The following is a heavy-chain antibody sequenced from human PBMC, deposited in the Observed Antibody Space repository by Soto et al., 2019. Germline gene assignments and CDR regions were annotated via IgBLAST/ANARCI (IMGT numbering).Heavy chain of an antibody. D-gene: IGHD2-2*02. J-gene: IGHJ5*02. Sequence: SGGGLVQPGGSLRLSCAASRFTVSSYDMHWVRQATGKGLEWVSAIGTAGDTYYPGSVKCRFTISRENAKISLYLQMNSRRAGDTAVYYWPRGERYTGGGIDPWGQGTLVTVSS. V-gene: IGHV3-13*01. CDR1: RFTVSSYD. CDR3: PRGERYTGGGIDP. CDR2: IGTAGDT.